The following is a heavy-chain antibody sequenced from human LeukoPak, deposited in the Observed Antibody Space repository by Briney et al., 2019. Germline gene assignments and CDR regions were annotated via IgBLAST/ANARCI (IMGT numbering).Heavy chain of an antibody. Sequence: QPGRSLKLSCAASGFTFSSYAMHWVRQAPGKGLEWVAVISYDGSNKYYADSVKGRFTISRDNAKNSLYLQMNSLRAEVTAVYYCARNLYDWFDPWGQGTLVTVSS. J-gene: IGHJ5*02. CDR1: GFTFSSYA. CDR2: ISYDGSNK. V-gene: IGHV3-30*04. D-gene: IGHD2-8*01. CDR3: ARNLYDWFDP.